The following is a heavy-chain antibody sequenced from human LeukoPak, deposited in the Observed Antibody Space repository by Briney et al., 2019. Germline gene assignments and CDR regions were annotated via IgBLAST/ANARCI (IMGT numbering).Heavy chain of an antibody. V-gene: IGHV4-34*01. D-gene: IGHD3-10*01. J-gene: IGHJ5*01. CDR2: INHSGSA. CDR1: GGSFSGYY. Sequence: SSETLSLTCAVYGGSFSGYYWSWIRQPPGKGLEWIGEINHSGSANYNPSLKSRVTILLDMSKNQFSLNLSSVTAADTAVYYCARRPRGVIIKTWFDSWGQGTLVTVSS. CDR3: ARRPRGVIIKTWFDS.